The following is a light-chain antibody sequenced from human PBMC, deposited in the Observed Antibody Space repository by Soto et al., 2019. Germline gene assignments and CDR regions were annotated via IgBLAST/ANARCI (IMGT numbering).Light chain of an antibody. J-gene: IGKJ1*01. CDR3: QQYGTSPET. V-gene: IGKV3-20*01. Sequence: LTQSPDTLSLSPGERATLSCRASQTVSSNFLAWYQQRPGQAPRLLIYGASSRATGIPDRFSGSGSGTDFTLTISRLEPEDLAVYYCQQYGTSPETFGQGTKVDIK. CDR2: GAS. CDR1: QTVSSNF.